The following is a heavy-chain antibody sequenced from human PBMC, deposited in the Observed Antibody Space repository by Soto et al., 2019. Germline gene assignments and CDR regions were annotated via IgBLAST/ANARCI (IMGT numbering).Heavy chain of an antibody. Sequence: SLTCTVSGGSISSGGYYWSWIRQHPGKGLEWIGYIYYSGSTCYNPSLKSRVTISVDTSKNQFSLKLSSVTAADTAVYYCARVSGNLWYYYYGMDVWGQGTTVTVSS. CDR3: ARVSGNLWYYYYGMDV. CDR2: IYYSGST. CDR1: GGSISSGGYY. J-gene: IGHJ6*02. D-gene: IGHD1-26*01. V-gene: IGHV4-31*03.